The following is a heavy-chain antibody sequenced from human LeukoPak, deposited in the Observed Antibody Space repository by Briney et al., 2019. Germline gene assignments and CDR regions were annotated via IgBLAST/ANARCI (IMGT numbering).Heavy chain of an antibody. CDR3: ARGGGYDSDY. Sequence: SETLSLTCTVSGGSISSYSWCWIRQPPAKGQERIGRSYTSGSTNYNPSLERRFAMSVDTSKNQCSLKLSFVTAADTAVYYCARGGGYDSDYWGQGTLVTVSS. CDR2: SYTSGST. V-gene: IGHV4-4*07. J-gene: IGHJ4*02. CDR1: GGSISSYS. D-gene: IGHD5-12*01.